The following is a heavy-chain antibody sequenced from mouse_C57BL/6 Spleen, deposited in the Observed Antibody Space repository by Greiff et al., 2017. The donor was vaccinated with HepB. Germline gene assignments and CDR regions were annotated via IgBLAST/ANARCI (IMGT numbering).Heavy chain of an antibody. CDR3: ARGGIYDYDGAMDY. V-gene: IGHV2-2*01. CDR2: IWSGGST. Sequence: VQLQQSGPGLVQPSQSLSITCTVSGFSLTSYGVHWVRQSPGKGLEWLGVIWSGGSTDYNAAFISRLSISKDNSKSQVFFKMNSLRADDTAIYYCARGGIYDYDGAMDYWGQGTSVTVSS. CDR1: GFSLTSYG. J-gene: IGHJ4*01. D-gene: IGHD2-4*01.